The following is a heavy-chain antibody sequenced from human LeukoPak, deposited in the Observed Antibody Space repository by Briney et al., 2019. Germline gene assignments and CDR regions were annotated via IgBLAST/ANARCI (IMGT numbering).Heavy chain of an antibody. D-gene: IGHD3-3*01. CDR1: GFTFSSYA. J-gene: IGHJ4*02. CDR3: ARSVLGYDFWSGYFFDS. V-gene: IGHV3-30-3*01. Sequence: GGSLRLSCAASGFTFSSYAMHWVRQAPSKGLEWVAVISYDGSNKYYADSVKGRFTISRDSSKNTLFLQVNSLRAEDTAVYYCARSVLGYDFWSGYFFDSWGQGTLVTVSS. CDR2: ISYDGSNK.